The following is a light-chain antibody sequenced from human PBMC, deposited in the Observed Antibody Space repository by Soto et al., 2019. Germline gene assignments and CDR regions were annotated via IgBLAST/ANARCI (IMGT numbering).Light chain of an antibody. V-gene: IGKV3-20*01. CDR2: GAS. CDR3: QQYGGSPLFT. J-gene: IGKJ3*01. Sequence: EIVLTQSPGTLSLSPGERATLSCRASQSVSSSFLAWYQQKPGQAPRLLIYGASSRATGIPDRFSGSGSATDFTLTISRLEPEDFAVYYCQQYGGSPLFTFGPGTKVDIK. CDR1: QSVSSSF.